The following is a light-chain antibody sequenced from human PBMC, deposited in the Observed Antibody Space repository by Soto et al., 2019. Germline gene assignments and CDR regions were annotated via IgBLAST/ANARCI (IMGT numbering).Light chain of an antibody. J-gene: IGKJ4*01. CDR1: QSIDSW. Sequence: DIQMTQSPSTLSASIGDRVTITCRASQSIDSWLAWYQQKPGKAPKLLIYKASSLASGVPSRFSGSGSGTEFTLTISSLQPDDSATYYYQHYNSYSTFGGGTKVEIK. V-gene: IGKV1-5*03. CDR3: QHYNSYST. CDR2: KAS.